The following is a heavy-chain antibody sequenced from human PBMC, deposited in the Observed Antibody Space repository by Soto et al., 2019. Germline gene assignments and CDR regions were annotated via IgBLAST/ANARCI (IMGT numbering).Heavy chain of an antibody. J-gene: IGHJ6*02. Sequence: ASVKVSCKASGYTFTSYAMHWVRQAPGQRLEWMGWINAGNGNTKYSQKFQGRVTITRDTSASTAYMGLSSLRSEDTAVYYCARDRTYYYGMDVWGQGTTVTVSS. CDR2: INAGNGNT. CDR1: GYTFTSYA. V-gene: IGHV1-3*01. CDR3: ARDRTYYYGMDV.